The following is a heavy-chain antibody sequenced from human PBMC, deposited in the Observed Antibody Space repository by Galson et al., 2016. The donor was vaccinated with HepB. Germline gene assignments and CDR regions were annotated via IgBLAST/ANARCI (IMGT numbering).Heavy chain of an antibody. D-gene: IGHD3-10*01. CDR3: AHSARGLSNY. Sequence: PALVKPTQTLTLTCTFSGFSLNTDGLAVGWVRQPPGKAPEWLALIYWDDDKRYTPSLKNRLTISKDTSGNLVVLTMTDLDPIDTATYFWAHSARGLSNYWGQGILVTVSS. CDR2: IYWDDDK. CDR1: GFSLNTDGLA. V-gene: IGHV2-5*02. J-gene: IGHJ1*01.